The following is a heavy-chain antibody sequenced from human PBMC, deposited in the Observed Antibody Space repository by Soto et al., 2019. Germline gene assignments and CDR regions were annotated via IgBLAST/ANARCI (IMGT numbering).Heavy chain of an antibody. Sequence: SETLSLTCAVYGGSFSGYYWSWIRQPPGKGLEWIGYIYYSGSTNYNPSLKSRVTISVDTSKNQFSPKLSSVTAADTAVYYCARQLLGYSSSWFDPWGKGTLVTVSS. D-gene: IGHD6-13*01. CDR1: GGSFSGYY. V-gene: IGHV4-59*08. J-gene: IGHJ5*02. CDR3: ARQLLGYSSSWFDP. CDR2: IYYSGST.